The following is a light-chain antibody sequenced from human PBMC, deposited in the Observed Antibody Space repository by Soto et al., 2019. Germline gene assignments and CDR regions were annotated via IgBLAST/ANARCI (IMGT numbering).Light chain of an antibody. CDR2: AAS. V-gene: IGKV1-9*01. Sequence: DIQLTQSPSFLSASVGDRVTITCRASQGISSYLAWYQQKPGKAPKLLIYAASTLQSGVPSRFSGSGSGTEFTLTISSLQPEDFATHYCQQLNSYPRGTFGQGTKLEIK. J-gene: IGKJ2*02. CDR1: QGISSY. CDR3: QQLNSYPRGT.